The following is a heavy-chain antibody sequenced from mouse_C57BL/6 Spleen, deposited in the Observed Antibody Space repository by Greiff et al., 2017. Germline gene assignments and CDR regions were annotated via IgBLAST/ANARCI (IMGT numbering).Heavy chain of an antibody. J-gene: IGHJ3*01. CDR2: ISSGGSYT. D-gene: IGHD2-2*01. CDR3: ASDYGYDVRFAY. CDR1: GFTFSSYG. Sequence: DVQLVESGGDLVKPGGSLKLSCAASGFTFSSYGMSWVRQTPDKRLEWVATISSGGSYTYYPDSVKGRFTISRDNAKNTLYLQMSSLKSEDTAMYYCASDYGYDVRFAYWGQGTLVTVSA. V-gene: IGHV5-6*01.